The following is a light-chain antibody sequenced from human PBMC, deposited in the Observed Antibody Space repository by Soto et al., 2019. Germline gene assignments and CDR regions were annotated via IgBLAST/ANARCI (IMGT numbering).Light chain of an antibody. CDR2: EVT. CDR1: SSDICTYDS. Sequence: QSALTQPASVSGSPGQSITISCIGTSSDICTYDSVSWYQQHPGKVPKLLMYEVTNRPSGNPNRFYGSQSDNTDSLTISGLPADDEADYYCSAYTARTLVFGGGNKMTVL. CDR3: SAYTARTLV. V-gene: IGLV2-14*01. J-gene: IGLJ3*02.